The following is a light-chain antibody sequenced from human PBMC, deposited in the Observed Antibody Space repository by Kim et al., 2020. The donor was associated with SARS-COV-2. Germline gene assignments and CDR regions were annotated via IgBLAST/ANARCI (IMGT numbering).Light chain of an antibody. J-gene: IGLJ2*01. Sequence: SYELTQPPSVSVAPGRTARITCGGNSIGSKSVHWYQQMPGQAPVLVISYDSDRPSGIPERFSGSNAGNTATLTNSRVEAGDDADYYCQVWDSSSDHRVVFGGGTQLTVL. CDR1: SIGSKS. CDR2: YDS. V-gene: IGLV3-21*04. CDR3: QVWDSSSDHRVV.